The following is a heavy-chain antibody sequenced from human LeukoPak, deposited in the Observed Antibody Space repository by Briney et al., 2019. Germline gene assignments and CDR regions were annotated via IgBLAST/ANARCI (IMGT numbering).Heavy chain of an antibody. CDR2: VNQDGSGK. CDR1: GFTFSSAW. Sequence: GGSLRLSCAASGFTFSSAWMSWVRQAPGKGLEWVANVNQDGSGKYYVDSVKGRFTISKDNAKNSLYLQMNSLRAEDTAVYYCTSANYVPAYWGQGTLVTVSS. J-gene: IGHJ4*02. D-gene: IGHD3-16*01. V-gene: IGHV3-7*01. CDR3: TSANYVPAY.